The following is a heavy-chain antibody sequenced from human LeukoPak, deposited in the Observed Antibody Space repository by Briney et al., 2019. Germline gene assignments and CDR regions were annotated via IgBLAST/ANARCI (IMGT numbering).Heavy chain of an antibody. J-gene: IGHJ4*02. V-gene: IGHV4-4*02. CDR3: AGPVGRYSSGLYYYYFDY. CDR1: GGSISSSNW. CDR2: MYLSGTT. Sequence: SGTLSLTCAVSGGSISSSNWWSWVRQPPGKGLEWIGEMYLSGTTHSNPSVKSRVTISIDKSKNQFFLNLSSVTAADTAVYYCAGPVGRYSSGLYYYYFDYWGQGTLVTVSS. D-gene: IGHD3-22*01.